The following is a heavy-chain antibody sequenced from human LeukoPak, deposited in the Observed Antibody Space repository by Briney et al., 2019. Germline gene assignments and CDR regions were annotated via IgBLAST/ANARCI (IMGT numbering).Heavy chain of an antibody. CDR1: GFTFSDFW. CDR3: ARDHTVDGLVFDY. Sequence: GGSLRLSCAASGFTFSDFWMNWVRQAPGEGLEWVASIKQDGSEKYYVDSVKGRFSISRDNAKNSLHTQMNSLRAEDTAVYYCARDHTVDGLVFDYWGQGILVTVSS. CDR2: IKQDGSEK. D-gene: IGHD6-19*01. V-gene: IGHV3-7*01. J-gene: IGHJ4*02.